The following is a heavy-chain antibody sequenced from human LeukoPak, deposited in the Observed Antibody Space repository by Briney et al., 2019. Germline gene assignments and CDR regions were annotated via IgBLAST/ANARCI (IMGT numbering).Heavy chain of an antibody. CDR1: GASISSYY. D-gene: IGHD3-10*01. J-gene: IGHJ6*02. V-gene: IGHV4-4*07. CDR2: VHALGTT. Sequence: SETLSLTCTVSGASISSYYWSWFRQPAGEGLEWIGRVHALGTTDYNPALDSRVTMSVDTSKNQLSLKLRSVTAADTAVYYCAREGKSYYGLDVWGQGTTVTVS. CDR3: AREGKSYYGLDV.